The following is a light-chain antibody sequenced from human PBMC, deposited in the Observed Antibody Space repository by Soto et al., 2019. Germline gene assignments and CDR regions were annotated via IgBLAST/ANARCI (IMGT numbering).Light chain of an antibody. CDR3: SSYAGSSYV. Sequence: HSVLTQPPSASGSPGQSVTISCTGTSSDVGGYNYVSWYQQHPGKAPKLIIYEVTKRPSGVPDRFSGSKSGSTASLTVSGLQADDEADYYCSSYAGSSYVFGTGTKVTVL. V-gene: IGLV2-8*01. CDR1: SSDVGGYNY. J-gene: IGLJ1*01. CDR2: EVT.